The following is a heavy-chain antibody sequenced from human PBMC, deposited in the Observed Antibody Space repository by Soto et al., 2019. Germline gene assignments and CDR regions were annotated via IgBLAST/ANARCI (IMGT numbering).Heavy chain of an antibody. CDR3: GKVLIGATRHADVDS. J-gene: IGHJ4*02. V-gene: IGHV4-39*01. CDR1: GVSLNSGHYY. CDR2: VYYDEST. D-gene: IGHD2-15*01. Sequence: PSETLSLTCSVSGVSLNSGHYYWVWVRQSPGKGLAWIASVYYDESTYYNPSLKSRVTISIDKPRNQFSLTLMSVTAADTAVYYCGKVLIGATRHADVDSWGQGARVTVSS.